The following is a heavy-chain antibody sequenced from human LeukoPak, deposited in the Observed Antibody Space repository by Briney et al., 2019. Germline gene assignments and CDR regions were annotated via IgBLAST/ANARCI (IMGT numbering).Heavy chain of an antibody. V-gene: IGHV4-59*01. D-gene: IGHD5-24*01. CDR3: AREVPGMASDY. CDR1: GGSISSYY. Sequence: SETLSLTCTVSGGSISSYYWSWIRQPPGKGLEWIGYIYYSGSTNYNPSLKSRVTISVDTSKNQFSLKLGSVTAADTAVYYCAREVPGMASDYWGQGTLVTVSS. CDR2: IYYSGST. J-gene: IGHJ4*02.